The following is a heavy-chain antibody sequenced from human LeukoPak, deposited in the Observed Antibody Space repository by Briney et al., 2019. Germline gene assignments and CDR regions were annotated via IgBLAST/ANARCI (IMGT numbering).Heavy chain of an antibody. CDR1: GGSIRSSYYY. CDR2: IYDSGST. D-gene: IGHD2-2*01. Sequence: SETLSLTCTVSGGSIRSSYYYWGWIRQPPGKGLEWIGSIYDSGSTYYNPSLKSRVTISVDTSKNQFSLKLSSVTAADTAVYYCARHGPAAHQTHTFDYWGQGTLVTVSS. V-gene: IGHV4-39*01. CDR3: ARHGPAAHQTHTFDY. J-gene: IGHJ4*02.